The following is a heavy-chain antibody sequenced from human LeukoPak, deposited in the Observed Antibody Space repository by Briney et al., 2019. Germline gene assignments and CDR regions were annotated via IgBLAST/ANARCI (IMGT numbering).Heavy chain of an antibody. CDR1: GFTFSSYW. CDR3: VRGALPGDNWYFDL. V-gene: IGHV3-13*01. J-gene: IGHJ2*01. Sequence: GGSLRLSCAASGFTFSSYWMHWVRQAPGKGLVWVSAFGSAGDTYYPGAVRGRFTISRDYAKNSLYLQMNSLRTGDTAVYFCVRGALPGDNWYFDLWGRGTLVTVAS. CDR2: FGSAGDT.